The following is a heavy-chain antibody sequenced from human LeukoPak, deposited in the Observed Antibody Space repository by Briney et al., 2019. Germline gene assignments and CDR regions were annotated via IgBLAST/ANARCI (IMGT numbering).Heavy chain of an antibody. J-gene: IGHJ3*02. CDR3: ARGISTSSSWYGDDAFDI. CDR1: GFTFSSYA. V-gene: IGHV3-30-3*01. D-gene: IGHD6-13*01. CDR2: ISYEGSSK. Sequence: GGSLRLSCTASGFTFSSYAIHWVRQAPGKGLEWVTLISYEGSSKYYADSVRGRFIISRDNSKNTLFLQMNSLRTEDTAVYYCARGISTSSSWYGDDAFDIWGQGTMVTVSS.